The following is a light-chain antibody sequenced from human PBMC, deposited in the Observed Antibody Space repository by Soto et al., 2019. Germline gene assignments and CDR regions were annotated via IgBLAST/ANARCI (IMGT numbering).Light chain of an antibody. CDR2: GAS. Sequence: EIVLTQSPDTLSLSPGERATLSCRASQRVGGNYLAWFQQKPGQAPRLLIYGASSRATGIPGRFSGSGSGKDFTLTINSREPEDFAVYYCQHYVDSPWAFGHGTKVEIK. CDR3: QHYVDSPWA. V-gene: IGKV3-20*01. CDR1: QRVGGNY. J-gene: IGKJ1*01.